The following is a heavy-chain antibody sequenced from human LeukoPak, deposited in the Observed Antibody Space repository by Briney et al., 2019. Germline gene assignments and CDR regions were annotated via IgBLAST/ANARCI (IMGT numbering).Heavy chain of an antibody. V-gene: IGHV1-69*05. D-gene: IGHD6-6*01. CDR1: GGTFSSYA. CDR2: IIPIFGTA. CDR3: ARGGEQLVRVFDP. J-gene: IGHJ5*02. Sequence: GASVKVSCKASGGTFSSYAISWVRQAPGQGLEWMGGIIPIFGTANYAQKFQGRVTITTDESTSTAYMELSSLRSEDTAVYYCARGGEQLVRVFDPWGQGTLVTVSS.